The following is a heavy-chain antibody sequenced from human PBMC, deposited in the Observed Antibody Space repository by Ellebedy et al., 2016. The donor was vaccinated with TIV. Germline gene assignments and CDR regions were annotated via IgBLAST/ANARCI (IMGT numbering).Heavy chain of an antibody. D-gene: IGHD1-1*01. CDR2: FDPEDGET. V-gene: IGHV1-24*01. Sequence: ASVKVSCXVSGYTLTELSMHWVRQAPGKGLEWMGGFDPEDGETIYAQKFQGRVTMTEDTSTDTAYMELSSLRSEDTAVYYCATGELERLPAKFDYWGQGTLVTVSS. J-gene: IGHJ4*02. CDR1: GYTLTELS. CDR3: ATGELERLPAKFDY.